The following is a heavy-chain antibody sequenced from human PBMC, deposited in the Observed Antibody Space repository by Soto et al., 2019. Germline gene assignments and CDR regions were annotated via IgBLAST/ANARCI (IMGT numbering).Heavy chain of an antibody. V-gene: IGHV1-69*10. D-gene: IGHD5-18*01. Sequence: ASVKVSCKASGCTFSSYAISWVRQAPGQGLEWMGGIIPILGIANYAQKFQGRVTITAAKSTSTAYMELSRLRSEDTAVYSCARWSGYSYEYSFDYWGQGTLVTVSS. CDR2: IIPILGIA. CDR3: ARWSGYSYEYSFDY. CDR1: GCTFSSYA. J-gene: IGHJ4*02.